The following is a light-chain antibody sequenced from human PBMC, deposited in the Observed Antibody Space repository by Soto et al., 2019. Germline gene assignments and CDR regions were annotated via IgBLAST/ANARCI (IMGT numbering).Light chain of an antibody. Sequence: DIQMTQSPSTLSGSVGDRVTITCLASQTISSWLAWYQQKPGKAPKLLIYKASTLKSGVPSRFSGSGSGTEFTLTSSSLQPDDFATYYCQQYYSFPLTFGGGTKVDIK. CDR2: KAS. CDR1: QTISSW. V-gene: IGKV1-5*03. CDR3: QQYYSFPLT. J-gene: IGKJ4*01.